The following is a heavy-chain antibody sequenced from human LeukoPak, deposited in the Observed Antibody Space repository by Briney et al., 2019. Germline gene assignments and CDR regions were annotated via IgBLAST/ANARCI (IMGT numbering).Heavy chain of an antibody. J-gene: IGHJ4*02. CDR2: IYYSGGT. CDR3: ARDSRIVATIPIY. D-gene: IGHD5-12*01. CDR1: GGSISSGDYY. Sequence: SETLSLTCTVSGGSISSGDYYWSWIRQPPGKGLEWIGYIYYSGGTYYNPSLKSRVTISVDTSKNQFSLKLSSVTAADTAVYYCARDSRIVATIPIYWGQGTLVTVSS. V-gene: IGHV4-30-4*01.